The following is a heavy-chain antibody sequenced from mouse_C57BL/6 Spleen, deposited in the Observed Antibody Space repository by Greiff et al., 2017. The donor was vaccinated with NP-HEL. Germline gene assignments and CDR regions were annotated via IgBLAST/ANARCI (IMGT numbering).Heavy chain of an antibody. J-gene: IGHJ4*01. V-gene: IGHV14-2*01. CDR2: IDPEDGET. D-gene: IGHD2-4*01. CDR1: GFNIKDYY. Sequence: VQLKESGAELVKPGASVKLSCTASGFNIKDYYMHWVKQRTEQGLEWIGRIDPEDGETKYAPKFQGKATITADTSSNTAYLQLSSLTSEDTAVYYCARSPFYDYDKPGYAMDYWGQGTSVTVSS. CDR3: ARSPFYDYDKPGYAMDY.